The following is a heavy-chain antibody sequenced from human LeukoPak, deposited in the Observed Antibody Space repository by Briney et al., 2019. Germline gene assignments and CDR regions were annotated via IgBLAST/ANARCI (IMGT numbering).Heavy chain of an antibody. CDR2: ISAYNGNT. V-gene: IGHV1-18*01. CDR3: ARDGWTYYDFWSGYYYGMDV. CDR1: GYTFTSYG. Sequence: APVKVSCKASGYTFTSYGISWVRQAPGQGLEWMGWISAYNGNTNYAQKLQGRVTMTTDTPTSTAYMELRSLRSDDTAVYYCARDGWTYYDFWSGYYYGMDVWGQGTTVTVSS. J-gene: IGHJ6*02. D-gene: IGHD3-3*01.